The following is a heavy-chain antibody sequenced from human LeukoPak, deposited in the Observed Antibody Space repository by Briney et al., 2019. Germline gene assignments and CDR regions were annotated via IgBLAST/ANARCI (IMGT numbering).Heavy chain of an antibody. V-gene: IGHV3-23*01. D-gene: IGHD3-22*01. CDR2: ISGSGGST. Sequence: MXWXXXXPGKGLEWVSAISGSGGSTYYADSVKGRFTISRDNSKNTLYLQMNSLRAEDTAVYYCAKGAPYDSSFDYWGQGTLVTVSS. J-gene: IGHJ4*02. CDR3: AKGAPYDSSFDY.